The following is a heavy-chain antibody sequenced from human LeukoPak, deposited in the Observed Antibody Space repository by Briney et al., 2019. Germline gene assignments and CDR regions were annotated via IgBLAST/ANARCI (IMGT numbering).Heavy chain of an antibody. CDR2: INHSGST. CDR1: GGSFSGYY. Sequence: PSETLSLTCAVYGGSFSGYYWSWIRQPPGKGLEWIGEINHSGSTNYNPSLKSRVTISVDTSKNQFSLKLSSVTAADTAVYYCAVTDSWGFGAFDIWGQGTMVTVSS. J-gene: IGHJ3*02. D-gene: IGHD3-10*01. CDR3: AVTDSWGFGAFDI. V-gene: IGHV4-34*01.